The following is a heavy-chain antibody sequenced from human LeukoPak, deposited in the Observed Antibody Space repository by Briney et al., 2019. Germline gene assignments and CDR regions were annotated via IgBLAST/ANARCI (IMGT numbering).Heavy chain of an antibody. J-gene: IGHJ1*01. CDR1: GGSFSGYY. CDR3: ARHTYGGNSDFQH. Sequence: SETLSLTCAVYGGSFSGYYWSWIRQPPGKGLEWIGEINHSGSTNYNPPLKSRVTISVDTSKNQFSLKLSSVTAADTAVYYCARHTYGGNSDFQHWGQGTLVTVSS. CDR2: INHSGST. D-gene: IGHD4-23*01. V-gene: IGHV4-34*01.